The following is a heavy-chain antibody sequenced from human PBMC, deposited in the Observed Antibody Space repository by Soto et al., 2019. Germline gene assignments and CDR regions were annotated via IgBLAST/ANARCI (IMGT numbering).Heavy chain of an antibody. CDR1: GGSISSSSYY. J-gene: IGHJ3*02. CDR2: IYYSGST. Sequence: SETLSLTCTVSGGSISSSSYYWGWIRQPPGKGLEWIGSIYYSGSTYYNPSLKSRVTISVDTSKNQFSLKLSSVTAADTAVYYCARRGDYGDWYAFDIWGQGTMVTVS. V-gene: IGHV4-39*01. D-gene: IGHD4-17*01. CDR3: ARRGDYGDWYAFDI.